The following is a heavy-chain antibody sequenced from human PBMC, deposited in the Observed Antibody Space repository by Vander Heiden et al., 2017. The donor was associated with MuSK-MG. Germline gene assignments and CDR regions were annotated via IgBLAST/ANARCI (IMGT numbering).Heavy chain of an antibody. V-gene: IGHV4-38-2*01. D-gene: IGHD3-16*01. Sequence: QVQLQESGPGLVKPSETLSLTCAVSGYSISSGYYWGWIRQPPGKGLGWIGSIYHSGSTYYNPSLKSRVTISVDTSKNQFSLKLSSVTAADTAVYYCARVGKGIFGGYYMDVWGKGTTVTVSS. CDR1: GYSISSGYY. CDR2: IYHSGST. CDR3: ARVGKGIFGGYYMDV. J-gene: IGHJ6*03.